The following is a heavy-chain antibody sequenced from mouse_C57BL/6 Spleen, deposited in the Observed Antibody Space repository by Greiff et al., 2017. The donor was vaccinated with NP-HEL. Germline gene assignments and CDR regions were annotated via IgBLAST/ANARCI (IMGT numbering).Heavy chain of an antibody. CDR3: TREYYYGSRGGYFDV. D-gene: IGHD1-1*01. CDR2: ISSGGDYI. J-gene: IGHJ1*03. CDR1: GFTFSSYA. Sequence: EVMLVESGEGLVKPGGSLKLSCAASGFTFSSYAMSWVRQTPEKRLEWVAYISSGGDYIYYADTVQGRFTISRDNARNTLYLQMSSLKSEDTAMYYCTREYYYGSRGGYFDVWGTGTTVTVSS. V-gene: IGHV5-9-1*02.